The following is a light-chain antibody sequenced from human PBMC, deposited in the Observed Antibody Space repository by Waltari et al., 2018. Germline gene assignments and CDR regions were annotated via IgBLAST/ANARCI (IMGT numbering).Light chain of an antibody. J-gene: IGKJ1*01. Sequence: IVMTQSPLSLSVTPGEPASISCRSSQSLLHSSGNPFLYWYLQKPGQSQQLLIYLLSNRASGVPDRCSERGSGTDFTLKISRVEAEDVGVYFCMQARQTPWTFGQGTKVEIK. CDR3: MQARQTPWT. CDR2: LLS. V-gene: IGKV2-28*01. CDR1: QSLLHSSGNPF.